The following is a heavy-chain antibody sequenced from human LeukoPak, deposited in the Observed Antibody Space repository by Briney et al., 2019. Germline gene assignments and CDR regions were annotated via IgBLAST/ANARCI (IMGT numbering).Heavy chain of an antibody. CDR1: GGSFSGYY. CDR3: ARLPYYYGSGRGSTFDY. Sequence: SETLSLTCAVYGGSFSGYYWSRIRQPPGKGPEWIGEINHSGSTNYNPSLKSRVTISVDTSKNQFSLKLSSVTAADTAVYYCARLPYYYGSGRGSTFDYWGQGTLVTVSS. CDR2: INHSGST. J-gene: IGHJ4*02. D-gene: IGHD3-10*01. V-gene: IGHV4-34*01.